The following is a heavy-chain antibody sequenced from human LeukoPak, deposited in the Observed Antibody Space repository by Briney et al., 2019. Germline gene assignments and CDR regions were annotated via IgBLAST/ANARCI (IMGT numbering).Heavy chain of an antibody. J-gene: IGHJ6*04. CDR1: GYRFTDYW. Sequence: GESLKISCKGSGYRFTDYWIGWVRQMPGKGLEWMGIIFPHDSDTKYSPSFQGQVTISVDKSIANAYLQGSSLQASDSAMYYCARHGLAGCLDCMCFTFFHYYGMDVWGKGTTVTVSS. CDR2: IFPHDSDT. D-gene: IGHD2-15*01. CDR3: ARHGLAGCLDCMCFTFFHYYGMDV. V-gene: IGHV5-51*01.